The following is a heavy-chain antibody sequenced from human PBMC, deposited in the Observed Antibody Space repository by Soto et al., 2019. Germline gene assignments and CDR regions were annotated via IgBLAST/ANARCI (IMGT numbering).Heavy chain of an antibody. CDR1: GDSISNSRFY. V-gene: IGHV4-39*01. CDR2: IYHTGNA. D-gene: IGHD3-22*01. CDR3: ARDFFDSSDYTTNWFDP. Sequence: SETLSLTCSVSGDSISNSRFYWAWIRQPPREGLEWIGSIYHTGNAYYNPSLKSRVTISVDTSRNQFSLKLTSVTAADAALYYCARDFFDSSDYTTNWFDPWGQGTLVTVSS. J-gene: IGHJ5*02.